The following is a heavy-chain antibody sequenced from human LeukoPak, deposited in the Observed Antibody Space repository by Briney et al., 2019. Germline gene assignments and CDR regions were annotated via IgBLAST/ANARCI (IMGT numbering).Heavy chain of an antibody. V-gene: IGHV3-30*18. D-gene: IGHD6-6*01. J-gene: IGHJ4*02. CDR1: GFTFSSYG. CDR2: ISYDGSNK. CDR3: AKEAGLFTGHSSSSLVFDY. Sequence: PGGSLRLSCAASGFTFSSYGMHSVRQAPGKGLEWVAVISYDGSNKYYADSVKGRFTISRDNSKHTLYLQMNSLRAEDTAVYYCAKEAGLFTGHSSSSLVFDYWGQGTLVTVSS.